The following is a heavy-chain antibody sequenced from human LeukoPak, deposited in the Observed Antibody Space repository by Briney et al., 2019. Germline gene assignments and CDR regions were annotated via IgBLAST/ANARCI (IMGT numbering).Heavy chain of an antibody. CDR1: GFTFRNYA. CDR3: AKILSGWNAPFDY. CDR2: INGNGDTT. Sequence: GGSLRLSCAASGFTFRNYAMSWVRQAPGKGLEWVSGINGNGDTTFYADSVRGRFTISRDNSKNTLYLQMNSLRADDTAIYYCAKILSGWNAPFDYWGQGTLVTVSS. D-gene: IGHD1-1*01. V-gene: IGHV3-23*01. J-gene: IGHJ4*02.